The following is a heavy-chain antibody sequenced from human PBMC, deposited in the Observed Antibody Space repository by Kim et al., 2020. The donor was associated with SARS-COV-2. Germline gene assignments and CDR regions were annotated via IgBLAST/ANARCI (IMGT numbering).Heavy chain of an antibody. D-gene: IGHD3-3*01. J-gene: IGHJ3*02. Sequence: GGSLRLSCAASGFTFSSYAMSWVRQAPGKGLEWVSAISGSGGSTYYADSVKGRFTISRDNSKNTLYLQMNSLRAEDTAVYYCAKAFVLRFLEPFGHFDAFDIWGQGTMVTVSS. V-gene: IGHV3-23*01. CDR1: GFTFSSYA. CDR3: AKAFVLRFLEPFGHFDAFDI. CDR2: ISGSGGST.